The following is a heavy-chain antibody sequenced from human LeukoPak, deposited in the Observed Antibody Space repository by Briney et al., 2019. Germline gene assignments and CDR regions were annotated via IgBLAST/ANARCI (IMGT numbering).Heavy chain of an antibody. J-gene: IGHJ4*02. Sequence: PGGSLRLSCAASGFSFRSYAMSWVRQARGMGLEWVSAISGSGGTTDYADSVKGRFTISRDNSKNTLYLQMNSLRAEDTAVYYCATAAGADFFDYWGQGTLVTVSS. V-gene: IGHV3-23*01. CDR3: ATAAGADFFDY. CDR1: GFSFRSYA. D-gene: IGHD3-10*01. CDR2: ISGSGGTT.